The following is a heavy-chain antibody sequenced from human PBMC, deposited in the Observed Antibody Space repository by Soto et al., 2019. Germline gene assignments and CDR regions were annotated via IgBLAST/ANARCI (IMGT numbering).Heavy chain of an antibody. V-gene: IGHV3-30*18. CDR1: GFTFSSYG. D-gene: IGHD6-13*01. J-gene: IGHJ6*02. CDR2: ISYDGSNK. Sequence: QVQLVESGGGVVQSGRSLRLSCAASGFTFSSYGMHWVRQAPGKGLEWVAVISYDGSNKYYADSVKGRFTISRDNSKNTLYLQMNSLRAEDTAVYYCAKGGSIAAADGMDVWGQGTTVTVSS. CDR3: AKGGSIAAADGMDV.